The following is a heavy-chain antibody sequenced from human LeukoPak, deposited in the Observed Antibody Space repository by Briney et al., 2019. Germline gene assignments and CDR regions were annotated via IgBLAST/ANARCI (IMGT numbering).Heavy chain of an antibody. D-gene: IGHD2-15*01. CDR3: ARETLGYCSGGSCYAFDY. J-gene: IGHJ4*02. CDR1: AFTFSSYW. V-gene: IGHV3-7*01. Sequence: GGSLRLSCAASAFTFSSYWMSWVRQAPGKGLEWVANIKQDGSEKYYVDSVKGRFTISRDNAKNSLYLQMNSLRAEDTAVYYCARETLGYCSGGSCYAFDYWGQGTLVTVSS. CDR2: IKQDGSEK.